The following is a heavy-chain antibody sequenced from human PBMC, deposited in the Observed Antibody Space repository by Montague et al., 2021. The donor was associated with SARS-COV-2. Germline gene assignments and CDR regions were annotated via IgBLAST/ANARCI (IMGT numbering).Heavy chain of an antibody. Sequence: SETRSLTCTVSGGSISSSNYYWGWLRPPPGKGLEWIGNMYYSGSTYYNPSPKSRVTISIDTSKNPFSLKLCSVTAADTAVYYCASDCVGVQGVTKGMDVWGQGTTVTASS. J-gene: IGHJ6*02. V-gene: IGHV4-39*07. CDR1: GGSISSSNYY. CDR3: ASDCVGVQGVTKGMDV. CDR2: MYYSGST. D-gene: IGHD3-10*01.